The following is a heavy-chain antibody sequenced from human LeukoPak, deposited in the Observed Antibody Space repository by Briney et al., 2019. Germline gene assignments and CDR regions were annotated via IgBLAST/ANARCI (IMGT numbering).Heavy chain of an antibody. V-gene: IGHV3-23*01. Sequence: GGSLRLSCAVSGFTFGSYTMSWVRQAPGKGLEWVSTISGSGGSTYYADSVKGRFTISRDNSKNTLYLQMNSLRAEDTAVYYCAKNYDFWRGLFDYWGQGTLVTVSS. CDR3: AKNYDFWRGLFDY. J-gene: IGHJ4*02. D-gene: IGHD3-3*01. CDR1: GFTFGSYT. CDR2: ISGSGGST.